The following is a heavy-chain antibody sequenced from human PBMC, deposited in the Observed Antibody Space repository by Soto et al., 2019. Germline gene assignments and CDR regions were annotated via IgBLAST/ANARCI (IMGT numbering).Heavy chain of an antibody. J-gene: IGHJ5*02. CDR1: GGSFSGYY. CDR3: ARRWGGIAAASKIRVPQASSGSHRSPDWFDP. V-gene: IGHV4-34*01. CDR2: INHSGST. D-gene: IGHD6-13*01. Sequence: SETLSLTCAVYGGSFSGYYWSWIRQPPGKGLEWIGEINHSGSTNYNPSLKSRVTISVDTSKNQFSLKRSSVTAAATAVYYCARRWGGIAAASKIRVPQASSGSHRSPDWFDPWGQGTLVTVSS.